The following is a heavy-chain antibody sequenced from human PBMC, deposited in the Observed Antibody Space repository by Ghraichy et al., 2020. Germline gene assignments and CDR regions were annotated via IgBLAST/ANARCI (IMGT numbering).Heavy chain of an antibody. CDR2: IYYSGST. CDR3: ARVSPAIVVAGIFDY. J-gene: IGHJ4*02. D-gene: IGHD2-2*01. V-gene: IGHV4-59*12. CDR1: GGPLSSFY. Sequence: ESLNISCTVSGGPLSSFYWSWIRQPSGKGLEWIRYIYYSGSTNYNPSLESRVIISVDTSKKQFSLTLSSVTAADMAVYYCARVSPAIVVAGIFDYWGQGTLVTVSS.